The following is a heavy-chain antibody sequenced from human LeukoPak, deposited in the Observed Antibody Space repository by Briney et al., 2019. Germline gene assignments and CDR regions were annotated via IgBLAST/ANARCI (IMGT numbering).Heavy chain of an antibody. D-gene: IGHD1-7*01. J-gene: IGHJ4*02. CDR2: INPSGGST. CDR1: GYTFTSYY. V-gene: IGHV1-46*01. Sequence: ASVKVSCKASGYTFTSYYMHWVRQAPGQGLEWMGIINPSGGSTSYAQKFQGRVTMTRDMSTSTVYMELSSLRSEDTAVHYCARDGVLELEDFDYWGQGTLVTVSS. CDR3: ARDGVLELEDFDY.